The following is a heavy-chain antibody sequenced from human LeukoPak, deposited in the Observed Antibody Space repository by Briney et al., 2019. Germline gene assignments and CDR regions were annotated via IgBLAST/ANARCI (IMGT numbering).Heavy chain of an antibody. V-gene: IGHV1-24*01. Sequence: ASVKVSCKVSGYTLTELSMHWVRQAPGKGLEWMGGFDPEDGETIYAQKFQGSVTMTEDTSTDTAYMELSSLRSEDTAVYYCARDGRDDILTPLLYYYYSMDVWGQGTTVTVSS. J-gene: IGHJ6*02. D-gene: IGHD3-9*01. CDR2: FDPEDGET. CDR3: ARDGRDDILTPLLYYYYSMDV. CDR1: GYTLTELS.